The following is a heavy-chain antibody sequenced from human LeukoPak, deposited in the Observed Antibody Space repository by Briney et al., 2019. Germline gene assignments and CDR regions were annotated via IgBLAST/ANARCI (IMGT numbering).Heavy chain of an antibody. CDR1: GFTFSDHY. Sequence: GGSLRLSCAASGFTFSDHYMDWVRQAPGKGLEWVARIRNKVTAYSTDYAASVRGRLTISRDDSKNSLYLQMISLRTEDTAVYFCSRAQSNGDYFDYWGQGALVTVSS. CDR3: SRAQSNGDYFDY. D-gene: IGHD2-8*01. J-gene: IGHJ4*02. V-gene: IGHV3-72*01. CDR2: IRNKVTAYST.